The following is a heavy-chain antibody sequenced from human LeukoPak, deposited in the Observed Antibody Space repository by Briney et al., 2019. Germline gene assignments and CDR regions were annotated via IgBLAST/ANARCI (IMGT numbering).Heavy chain of an antibody. CDR3: AKGAIAALNAYFDD. CDR1: GFTFSSYG. J-gene: IGHJ4*02. V-gene: IGHV3-23*01. Sequence: GGSLRLSCAASGFTFSSYGMSWVRQAPGKGLEWVSAISGSGGSTSYADSVKGRFTISRDNSKNTLYLQMNSLRAEDTAVYYCAKGAIAALNAYFDDWGQGTLVTVSS. CDR2: ISGSGGST. D-gene: IGHD2-15*01.